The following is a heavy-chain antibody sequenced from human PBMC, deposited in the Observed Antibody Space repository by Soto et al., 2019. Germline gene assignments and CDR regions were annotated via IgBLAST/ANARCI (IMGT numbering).Heavy chain of an antibody. CDR3: AKVRADYYDSSGPIDY. CDR1: GFTFSSYS. CDR2: ISGSGSNI. V-gene: IGHV3-23*01. D-gene: IGHD3-22*01. Sequence: GGSLRLSCAASGFTFSSYSMNWVRQAPGKGLEWVSSISGSGSNIYYADSVKGRFTISRDNSKNTLYLQMNSLRAEDTAVYYCAKVRADYYDSSGPIDYWGQGTLVTVSS. J-gene: IGHJ4*02.